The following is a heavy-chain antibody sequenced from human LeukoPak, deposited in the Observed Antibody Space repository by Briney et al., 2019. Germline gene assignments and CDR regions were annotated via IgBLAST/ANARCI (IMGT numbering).Heavy chain of an antibody. CDR3: AESPWLNSGWYADH. V-gene: IGHV3-23*01. J-gene: IGHJ5*02. CDR1: GFTFSNSA. Sequence: GGSLRLSCAASGFTFSNSAMSWVRQAPGKGLEWVSVISGLRGDTYYADSVKGRFTISKDTSKDTLYLQMNSLRAEDTALYYCAESPWLNSGWYADHWGQGTLVTVSS. CDR2: ISGLRGDT. D-gene: IGHD6-19*01.